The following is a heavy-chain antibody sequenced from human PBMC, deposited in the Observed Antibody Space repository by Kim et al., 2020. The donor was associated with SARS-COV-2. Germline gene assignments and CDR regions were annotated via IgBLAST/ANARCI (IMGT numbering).Heavy chain of an antibody. J-gene: IGHJ4*02. CDR3: ARERGITMVRGAIR. D-gene: IGHD3-10*01. CDR2: IYHSGST. V-gene: IGHV4-38-2*02. CDR1: GYSISSGYY. Sequence: SETLSLTCTVSGYSISSGYYWGWIRQPPGKGLEWIGSIYHSGSTYYNPSLKSRVTISVDTSKNQFSLKLSSVTAADTAVYYCARERGITMVRGAIRWGQGTLVTVSS.